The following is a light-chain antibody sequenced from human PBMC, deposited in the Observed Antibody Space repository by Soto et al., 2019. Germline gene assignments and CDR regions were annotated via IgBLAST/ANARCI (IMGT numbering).Light chain of an antibody. J-gene: IGKJ1*01. CDR3: QQYGSSPKT. CDR1: QSVSSSY. Sequence: EIVLTQSPGTPFLSPGEKATPSCRARQSVSSSYLAWYQQKPGQAPRLLIYGASSRATGIPDRFSGSGSGTDFTLTISRLEPEDFAVYYCQQYGSSPKTFGQGTKVDIK. V-gene: IGKV3-20*01. CDR2: GAS.